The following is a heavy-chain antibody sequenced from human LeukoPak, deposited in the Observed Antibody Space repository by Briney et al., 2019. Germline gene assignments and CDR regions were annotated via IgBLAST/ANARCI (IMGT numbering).Heavy chain of an antibody. D-gene: IGHD3-10*01. Sequence: GGSLRLSCAASGFTFRSYWMYWVCQAPGKGLVGVSRIDSGGSSTIYADSVKGRFTISRDNAKNMLYLQMNSLRVEDTAVYYCARDTGTWGQGALVTVSS. J-gene: IGHJ5*02. CDR1: GFTFRSYW. CDR2: IDSGGSST. V-gene: IGHV3-74*01. CDR3: ARDTGT.